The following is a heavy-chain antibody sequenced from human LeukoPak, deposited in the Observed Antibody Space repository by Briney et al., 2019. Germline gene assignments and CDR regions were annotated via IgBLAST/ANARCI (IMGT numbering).Heavy chain of an antibody. D-gene: IGHD3-10*01. CDR3: ARDEAYGSGSYSPGATFDY. Sequence: GGSLRLSCAASGFTFSSYGMHWVRQAPGKGLEWVAVIWYDGSNKYYADSVKGRFTISRDNSKNTLYLQMNSLRAEDTAVYYCARDEAYGSGSYSPGATFDYWGQGTLVTVSS. CDR1: GFTFSSYG. J-gene: IGHJ4*02. CDR2: IWYDGSNK. V-gene: IGHV3-33*08.